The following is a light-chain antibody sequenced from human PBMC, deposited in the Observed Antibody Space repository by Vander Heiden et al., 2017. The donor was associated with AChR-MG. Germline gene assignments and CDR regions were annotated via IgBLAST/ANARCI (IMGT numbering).Light chain of an antibody. V-gene: IGKV1-12*01. CDR3: QQGITFPLT. CDR1: QGLTTW. Sequence: DIQMTQSPSSVSASVGDRVTLPCRASQGLTTWLAWYQQKPGKAPDLLIYSASSLQSGVPSRFSGSGSGTDFTLTISSLQPEDFATYYCQQGITFPLTFGGGTKVDIK. CDR2: SAS. J-gene: IGKJ4*01.